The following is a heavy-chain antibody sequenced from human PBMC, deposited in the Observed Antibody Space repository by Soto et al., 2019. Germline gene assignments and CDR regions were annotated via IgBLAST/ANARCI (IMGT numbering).Heavy chain of an antibody. Sequence: QVQLVESGGGVVQPGRSLRLSCAASGFTFSSYAMHWVRQAPGKGLEWVAVISYDGSNKYYADSVKGRFTISRDNSKNTLYLQMNSLRAEDTAVYYCARDLEMATSIGGWWGQGTLVTVSS. J-gene: IGHJ4*02. CDR1: GFTFSSYA. CDR2: ISYDGSNK. CDR3: ARDLEMATSIGGW. D-gene: IGHD3-3*01. V-gene: IGHV3-30-3*01.